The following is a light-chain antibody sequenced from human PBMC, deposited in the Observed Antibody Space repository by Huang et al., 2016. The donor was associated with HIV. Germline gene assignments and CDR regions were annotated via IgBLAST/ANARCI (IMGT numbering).Light chain of an antibody. J-gene: IGKJ2*01. CDR3: QQSFATIPYP. CDR1: QNINNF. Sequence: IEMIHYPSSLSASVGDRVIITCRASQNINNFLNWYQPRVEEAPQLIISVVSNLRNGFPLRVSGGKSGTNFTHTINNLQPEDFATYYCQQSFATIPYPFAQGTKLEIK. CDR2: VVS. V-gene: IGKV1-39*01.